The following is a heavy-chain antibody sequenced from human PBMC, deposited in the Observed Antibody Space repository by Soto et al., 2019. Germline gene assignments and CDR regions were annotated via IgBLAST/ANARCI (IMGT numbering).Heavy chain of an antibody. Sequence: SVKVSCKVSGYTLTELSLDWVRQAPGKGLEWMGGLDPEYGETIYSQKFQGRVTMTGGTSTDRAYMELSSLRSEDTAVYECATFRSWTSLNWFDLCGKGPLVTVSS. V-gene: IGHV1-24*01. CDR2: LDPEYGET. D-gene: IGHD5-12*01. CDR3: ATFRSWTSLNWFDL. CDR1: GYTLTELS. J-gene: IGHJ5*02.